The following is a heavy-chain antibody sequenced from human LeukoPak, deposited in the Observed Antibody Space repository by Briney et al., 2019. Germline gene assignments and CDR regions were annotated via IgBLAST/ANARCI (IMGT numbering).Heavy chain of an antibody. CDR3: ARAARMISDAFGI. CDR2: IYTSGST. Sequence: PSQTLSLTCAVSGGSISSGSYYWSWIRQPAGKGLEWIGRIYTSGSTNYNPSLKSRVTISVDTSKNQFSLKLSSVTAADTAVYYCARAARMISDAFGIWGQGTMVTVSS. V-gene: IGHV4-61*02. D-gene: IGHD3-22*01. CDR1: GGSISSGSYY. J-gene: IGHJ3*02.